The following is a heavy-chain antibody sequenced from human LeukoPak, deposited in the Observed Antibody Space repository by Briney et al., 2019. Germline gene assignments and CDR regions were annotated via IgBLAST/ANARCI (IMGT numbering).Heavy chain of an antibody. Sequence: GGSLRLSCAASGFTFTSYAMNWVRQAPGKGLEWVSYISSSSGTIYYADSVKGRFTIARDNAKNSLYLQMNSLRAQDTAVYYCATAGPVDYWGQGTLVTVSS. CDR2: ISSSSGTI. V-gene: IGHV3-48*04. CDR3: ATAGPVDY. J-gene: IGHJ4*02. CDR1: GFTFTSYA.